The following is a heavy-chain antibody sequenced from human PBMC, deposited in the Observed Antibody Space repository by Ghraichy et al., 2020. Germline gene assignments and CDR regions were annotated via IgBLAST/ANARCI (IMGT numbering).Heavy chain of an antibody. CDR2: ISGSGGST. CDR3: AKDLKGDSSGYYVHWYFDL. J-gene: IGHJ2*01. CDR1: GFTFSSYA. D-gene: IGHD3-22*01. V-gene: IGHV3-23*01. Sequence: GGSLRLSCTASGFTFSSYAVSWVRQAPGKGLEWVSVISGSGGSTYYEDSVKGRFTISRDNSKNTLYLQMNSLRAEDTAVYYCAKDLKGDSSGYYVHWYFDLWGRGTLVTVSS.